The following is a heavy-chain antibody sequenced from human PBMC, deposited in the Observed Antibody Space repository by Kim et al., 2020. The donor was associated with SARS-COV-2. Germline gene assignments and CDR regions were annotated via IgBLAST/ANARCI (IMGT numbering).Heavy chain of an antibody. J-gene: IGHJ4*02. V-gene: IGHV3-73*01. CDR2: IRTKTESYAT. Sequence: GGSLRLSCAASGFTFSGSGIHWVRQASGKGLEWVGRIRTKTESYATVYAASVKGRFTISRDDSNNTAYLQMNSLKTEDTAVYYCVRTYPYFDYWGQGTLVAVSS. CDR1: GFTFSGSG. CDR3: VRTYPYFDY.